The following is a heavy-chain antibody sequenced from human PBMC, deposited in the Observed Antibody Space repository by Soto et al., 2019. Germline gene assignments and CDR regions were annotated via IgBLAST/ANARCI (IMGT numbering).Heavy chain of an antibody. Sequence: ASVKVSCKASGYTFTGYYMHWVRQAPGQGLEWMGWINPNSGGTNYAQKFQGRVTMTRDTSISTAYMELSRPRSDDTAVYYCARDSVSGLYCSSTSCSHYGMDVWGQGTTVTVSS. CDR1: GYTFTGYY. CDR3: ARDSVSGLYCSSTSCSHYGMDV. D-gene: IGHD2-2*01. CDR2: INPNSGGT. V-gene: IGHV1-2*02. J-gene: IGHJ6*02.